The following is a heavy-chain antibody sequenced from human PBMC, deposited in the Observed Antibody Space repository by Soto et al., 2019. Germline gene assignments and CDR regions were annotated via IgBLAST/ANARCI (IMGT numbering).Heavy chain of an antibody. V-gene: IGHV3-30*18. CDR3: AKDSVGYCSSTSCYRYFAY. CDR1: GFTFSSYG. D-gene: IGHD2-2*03. Sequence: GGSLRLSCAASGFTFSSYGMHWVRQAPGKGLEWVAVISYDGSNKYYADSVKGRFTISRDNSKNTLYLQMNSLRAEDTAVYYCAKDSVGYCSSTSCYRYFAYWGQGTLVTVSS. J-gene: IGHJ4*02. CDR2: ISYDGSNK.